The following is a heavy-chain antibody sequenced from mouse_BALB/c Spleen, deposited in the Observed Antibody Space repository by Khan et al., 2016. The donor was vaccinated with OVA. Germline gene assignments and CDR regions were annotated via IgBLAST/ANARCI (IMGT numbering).Heavy chain of an antibody. Sequence: EVELVESGGDLVKPGGSLKLSCAASGFTFSNYAMSWVRQTPEKRLEWVASISSGGTTYYPDSVKGRFTISRDIARKILYLQMNSLRYEDTAMFYCARDYWCTYWGRGSLVTVSA. J-gene: IGHJ3*01. CDR1: GFTFSNYA. D-gene: IGHD1-1*02. V-gene: IGHV5-6-5*01. CDR2: ISSGGTT. CDR3: ARDYWCTY.